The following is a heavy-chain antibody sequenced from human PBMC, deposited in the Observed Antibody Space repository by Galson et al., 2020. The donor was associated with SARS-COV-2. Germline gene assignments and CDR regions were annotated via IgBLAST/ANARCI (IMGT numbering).Heavy chain of an antibody. CDR2: FSWNSGSI. D-gene: IGHD3-10*01. CDR3: AKDIGPFTIAGDGSGSYYHNWFDP. CDR1: GFTFDVYA. J-gene: IGHJ5*02. V-gene: IGHV3-9*01. Sequence: GGSLRLSCAAPGFTFDVYAMHWAGPAPGKGLEWVSGFSWNSGSIAYADSVKGRSTISRDNAKNSLYLQMNSLRAEDTALYYCAKDIGPFTIAGDGSGSYYHNWFDPWGQGTLVTVSS.